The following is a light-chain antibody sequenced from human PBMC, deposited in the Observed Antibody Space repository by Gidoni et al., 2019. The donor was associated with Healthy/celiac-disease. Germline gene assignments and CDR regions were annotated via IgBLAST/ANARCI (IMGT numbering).Light chain of an antibody. J-gene: IGKJ3*01. CDR3: QQSYSTLFT. CDR2: AAS. V-gene: IGKV1-39*01. Sequence: DIQMTQSPSSLYASVGDRVTITCRASQSISSYLNWYQQKPGKAPKLLIYAASSLQSGVPSRFSGSGSGTDFTLTISSLQPEVFATYYCQQSYSTLFTFGPGTKVDIK. CDR1: QSISSY.